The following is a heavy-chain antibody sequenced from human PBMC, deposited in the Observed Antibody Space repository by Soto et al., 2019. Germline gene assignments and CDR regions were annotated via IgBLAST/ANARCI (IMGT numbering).Heavy chain of an antibody. D-gene: IGHD3-22*01. J-gene: IGHJ3*02. CDR2: ISSSSSYI. CDR3: ARGGYYYDSSGFYGLDAFDI. CDR1: GFTFSSYS. Sequence: EVQLVESGGGLVKPGGSLRLSCAASGFTFSSYSMNWVRQAPGKGLEWVSSISSSSSYIYYADSVKGRFTISRDNAKNSLYLQMNSLRAEDTAVYYCARGGYYYDSSGFYGLDAFDIWGQGTMVTVSS. V-gene: IGHV3-21*01.